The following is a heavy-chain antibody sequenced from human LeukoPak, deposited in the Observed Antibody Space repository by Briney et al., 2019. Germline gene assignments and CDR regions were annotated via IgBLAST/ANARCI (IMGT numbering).Heavy chain of an antibody. Sequence: GGSLRVSCAASGFTVSSNYMSWVRQAPGKGLEWVSVIYSGGSTYYADSVKGRFTISRDNSKNTLYLQMTSLRAEDPAVYYCARGRDYFDYWGQGAWSPSPQ. CDR2: IYSGGST. CDR3: ARGRDYFDY. CDR1: GFTVSSNY. V-gene: IGHV3-53*01. J-gene: IGHJ4*02.